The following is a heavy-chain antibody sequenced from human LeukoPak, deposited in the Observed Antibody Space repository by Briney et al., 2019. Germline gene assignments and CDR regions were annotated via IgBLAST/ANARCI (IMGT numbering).Heavy chain of an antibody. D-gene: IGHD3-22*01. Sequence: SETLSLTCTVSGGSISSYYWSWIRQPPGQGLEWIGYIYYSGSTNYNPSLKSRVTISVDTSKNQFSLKLSSVTAADTAVYYCARAYYYDSSGYSSYWYFDLWGRGTLVTVSS. V-gene: IGHV4-59*01. CDR2: IYYSGST. J-gene: IGHJ2*01. CDR1: GGSISSYY. CDR3: ARAYYYDSSGYSSYWYFDL.